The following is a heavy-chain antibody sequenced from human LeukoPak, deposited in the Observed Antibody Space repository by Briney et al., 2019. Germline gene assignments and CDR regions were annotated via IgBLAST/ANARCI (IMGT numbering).Heavy chain of an antibody. J-gene: IGHJ4*02. D-gene: IGHD1-7*01. Sequence: SESLSLTCTVSGGSIISSNYFWGWIRQPPGKGLEWIGSMYNSGSTYYNPSLKSRVTISVDTSKNQFSLKLSSVTAADTAVYYCARMIRVWNYDYWGQGTLVTVSS. V-gene: IGHV4-39*07. CDR3: ARMIRVWNYDY. CDR2: MYNSGST. CDR1: GGSIISSNYF.